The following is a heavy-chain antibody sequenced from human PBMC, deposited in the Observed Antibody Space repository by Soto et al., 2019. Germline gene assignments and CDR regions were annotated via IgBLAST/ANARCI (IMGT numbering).Heavy chain of an antibody. J-gene: IGHJ4*02. D-gene: IGHD2-21*01. CDR2: VGGGGGGT. CDR3: VKDVPGGGWLSYY. CDR1: GFTFGIFA. V-gene: IGHV3-23*01. Sequence: PGGSLRLSCAASGFTFGIFAMSWVRQAPGKGLEWVSTVGGGGGGTFYADFVRGRFTISRDNSKNTLYLQMNSLRADDTAVYYCVKDVPGGGWLSYYWGLGTLVTVSS.